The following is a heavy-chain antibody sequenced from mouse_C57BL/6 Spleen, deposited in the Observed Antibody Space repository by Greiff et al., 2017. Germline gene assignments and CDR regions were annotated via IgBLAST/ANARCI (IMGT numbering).Heavy chain of an antibody. CDR1: GYTFTSYG. CDR2: IYPRSGNT. J-gene: IGHJ2*01. CDR3: ARCALTVVAGGFVY. Sequence: VQRVESGAELARPGASVKLSCKASGYTFTSYGISWVKQRTGQGLEWIGEIYPRSGNTYYNEKFKGKATLTADKSSSTAYMELRSLTSEDSAVYVCARCALTVVAGGFVYWGQGTTLTVSS. V-gene: IGHV1-81*01. D-gene: IGHD1-1*01.